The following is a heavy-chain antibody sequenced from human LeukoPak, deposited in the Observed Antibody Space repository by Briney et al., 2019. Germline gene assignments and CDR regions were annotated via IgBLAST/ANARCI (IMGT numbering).Heavy chain of an antibody. CDR1: GGSISSGSYY. CDR3: ARASGREWLVSAFDI. Sequence: PSETLSLTCTVSGGSISSGSYYWSWIRQPAGKGLEWIGRIYTSGSTNYNPSLKSRVTISVDTSKNQFSLKLSSVTAADTAVYYCARASGREWLVSAFDIWGQGTMVTVSS. D-gene: IGHD6-19*01. CDR2: IYTSGST. J-gene: IGHJ3*02. V-gene: IGHV4-61*02.